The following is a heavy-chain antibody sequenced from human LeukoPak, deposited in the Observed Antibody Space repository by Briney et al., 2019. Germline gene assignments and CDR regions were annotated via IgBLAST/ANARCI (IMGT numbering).Heavy chain of an antibody. V-gene: IGHV4-30-4*08. Sequence: SETLSLTCTDSGDSISSGDYYWSWIRQPPGKGLEWIGYIYYTGNTYYNPSLKSRVTISADTSKNQFSLKLTSVTAADTAVYYCARVGLHSGSYYWFDPWGQGTLVTVSS. CDR2: IYYTGNT. CDR3: ARVGLHSGSYYWFDP. J-gene: IGHJ5*02. D-gene: IGHD1-26*01. CDR1: GDSISSGDYY.